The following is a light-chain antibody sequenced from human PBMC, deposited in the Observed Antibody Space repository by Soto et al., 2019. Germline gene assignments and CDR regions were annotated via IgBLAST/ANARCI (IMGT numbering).Light chain of an antibody. J-gene: IGKJ4*01. CDR3: QQLHSYPLT. Sequence: DIQLTQSPSFLSASVGDRVTITCRASQGIDSYLAWYQQKPGKAPNVLIYGASTLQSGVPSRFSGSGSGTEFTLRISSLQPEDFATYYCQQLHSYPLTFGGGTKVEIK. CDR2: GAS. V-gene: IGKV1-9*01. CDR1: QGIDSY.